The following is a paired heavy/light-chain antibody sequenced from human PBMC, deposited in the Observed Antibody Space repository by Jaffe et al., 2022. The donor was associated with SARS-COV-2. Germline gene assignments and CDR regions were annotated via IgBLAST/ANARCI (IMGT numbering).Light chain of an antibody. J-gene: IGKJ3*01. V-gene: IGKV3-20*01. CDR3: QHYGNSRFT. Sequence: EIVLTQSPGTLSLSPGERATLACRASQSVSSSNLAWYQQKPGQAPRLLIYGASNRVTGIPDRFSGSGSGTDFALTISRLEPEDFAVYYCQHYGNSRFTFGPGTKVDIK. CDR1: QSVSSSN. CDR2: GAS.
Heavy chain of an antibody. V-gene: IGHV3-48*02. CDR1: GFTFSGYS. CDR2: ISTSDSIT. Sequence: EVQLVESGGGLVQPGGSLRLSCAASGFTFSGYSMNWVRQAPGKGLEWVSYISTSDSITYYADSVKGRFTISRDNAKNSLYLQMDSLRDEDTAVYYCARTGYSSGCFDYWGQGTLVTVSS. CDR3: ARTGYSSGCFDY. J-gene: IGHJ4*02. D-gene: IGHD6-19*01.